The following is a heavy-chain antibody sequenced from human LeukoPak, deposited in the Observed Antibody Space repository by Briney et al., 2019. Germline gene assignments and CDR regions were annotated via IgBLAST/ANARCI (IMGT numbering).Heavy chain of an antibody. V-gene: IGHV4-30-2*01. D-gene: IGHD1-26*01. CDR1: GGFVSSSSYY. J-gene: IGHJ3*02. Sequence: SETLSLTCTVSGGFVSSSSYYWRWIRQPPGRGLEWIGYIYHSGSTYYNPSLKNRVTISVERSKNQFSLKPSSVTAADTAVYYWARGSFEVELSHGFDIWGQGTMVTVSS. CDR3: ARGSFEVELSHGFDI. CDR2: IYHSGST.